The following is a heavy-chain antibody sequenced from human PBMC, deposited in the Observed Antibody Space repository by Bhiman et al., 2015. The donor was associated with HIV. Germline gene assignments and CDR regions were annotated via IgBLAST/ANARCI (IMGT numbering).Heavy chain of an antibody. Sequence: EVQLLESGGGFIQPGGSLRLSCAASGFTFSSYAMSWVRQAPGKGLEWVSAISRSGGTTYYADSVKGRFTISRDNSKNTVSLHMDSLRPEDTALYYCAKDLGTWGPLDYWGHGTLVTVSS. CDR3: AKDLGTWGPLDY. D-gene: IGHD3-16*01. CDR2: ISRSGGTT. CDR1: GFTFSSYA. V-gene: IGHV3-23*01. J-gene: IGHJ4*01.